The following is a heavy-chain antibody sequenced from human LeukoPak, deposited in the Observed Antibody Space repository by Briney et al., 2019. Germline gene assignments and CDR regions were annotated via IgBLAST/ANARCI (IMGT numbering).Heavy chain of an antibody. D-gene: IGHD3-9*01. J-gene: IGHJ4*02. V-gene: IGHV3-23*01. CDR2: VSGSGGST. CDR1: GFTFSSYA. CDR3: AKELMRSRVLRYFDWGGTAGY. Sequence: GGSLRLSCAASGFTFSSYAMSWVRQAPGKGLEWVSAVSGSGGSTYYADSVKGRFTISRDNSKNTLYLQMNSLRAEDTAVYYCAKELMRSRVLRYFDWGGTAGYWGQGTLVTVSS.